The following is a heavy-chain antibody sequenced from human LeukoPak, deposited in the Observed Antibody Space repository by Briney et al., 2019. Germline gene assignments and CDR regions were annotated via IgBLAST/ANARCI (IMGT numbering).Heavy chain of an antibody. D-gene: IGHD3-22*01. CDR3: ARVPLHDSSGYLAFDI. CDR2: IWYDGSNK. J-gene: IGHJ3*02. CDR1: GFTFSSYG. Sequence: GGSLRLSCAASGFTFSSYGMHWVRQAPGKGLEWVAVIWYDGSNKYYADSVKGRFTISGDNSKNTLYLQMNSLRAEDTAVYYCARVPLHDSSGYLAFDIWGQGTMVTVSS. V-gene: IGHV3-33*01.